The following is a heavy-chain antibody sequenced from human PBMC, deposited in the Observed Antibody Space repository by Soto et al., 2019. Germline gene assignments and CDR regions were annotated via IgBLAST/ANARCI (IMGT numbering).Heavy chain of an antibody. J-gene: IGHJ4*02. D-gene: IGHD6-13*01. V-gene: IGHV4-59*01. CDR1: GGSLSPYY. Sequence: QVQLQESGPGLVKPSETLSLTCTVSGGSLSPYYWSWIRQPPGEGLEWIGYIYYSGSTDYTPSLKSRVTISVETTKNQFSLNLTSVTTADTAIYDCARIIASADKYYFDFWGQGTLVTVSS. CDR3: ARIIASADKYYFDF. CDR2: IYYSGST.